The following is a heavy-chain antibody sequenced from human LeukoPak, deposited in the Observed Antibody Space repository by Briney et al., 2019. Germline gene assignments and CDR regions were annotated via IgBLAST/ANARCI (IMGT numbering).Heavy chain of an antibody. CDR1: GASISSYY. Sequence: VKPSETLSLTCNVSGASISSYYWSWIRQSAGKELEWIGRIHTTGSTNLNPSFKSRVTLSRDTSKNQLSLRLTSVTAADTAVYYCARSSLGAYAGWFDPCGQGTLVTVSS. V-gene: IGHV4-4*07. CDR3: ARSSLGAYAGWFDP. J-gene: IGHJ5*02. D-gene: IGHD5-12*01. CDR2: IHTTGST.